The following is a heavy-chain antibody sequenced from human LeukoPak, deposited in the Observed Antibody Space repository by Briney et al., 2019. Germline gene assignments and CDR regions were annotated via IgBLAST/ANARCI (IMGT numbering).Heavy chain of an antibody. CDR2: ITYSGST. V-gene: IGHV4-39*06. CDR3: ARERMVRGVIID. Sequence: SETLSLTCTVSGGSISSSTYYWGWIRQPPGKGLEWIGSITYSGSTYYNPSLKSRVTISVDTSKSQFPLKLSSVTAADTAVYYCARERMVRGVIIDWGQGTLVTVSS. CDR1: GGSISSSTYY. J-gene: IGHJ4*02. D-gene: IGHD3-10*01.